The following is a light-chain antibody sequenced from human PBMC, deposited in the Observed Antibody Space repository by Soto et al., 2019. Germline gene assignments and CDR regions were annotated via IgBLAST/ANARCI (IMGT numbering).Light chain of an antibody. Sequence: DIQMAQSPSTLYACVGDRVTITGRAMQSINRWLAWYQQNPGKAPKLLIHDASSLESEVPSRFSGSGSGTDVTLTISILQPANVATYYCQQYYIFVTFGQGTKVAIK. V-gene: IGKV1-5*01. CDR3: QQYYIFVT. CDR1: QSINRW. J-gene: IGKJ1*01. CDR2: DAS.